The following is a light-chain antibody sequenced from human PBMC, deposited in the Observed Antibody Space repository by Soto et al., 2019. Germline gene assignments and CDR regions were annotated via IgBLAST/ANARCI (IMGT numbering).Light chain of an antibody. CDR3: QQYSTYPWT. CDR2: DAS. J-gene: IGKJ1*01. CDR1: QSISSW. V-gene: IGKV1-5*01. Sequence: DIQMTQSPSTLSASVGDRVTITCRASQSISSWLAWYQQKPGKAPKVLIFDASSLESGVPSRFSGSGSATEFTLTISSLQPDYFATYDCQQYSTYPWTFGQGTKVEIK.